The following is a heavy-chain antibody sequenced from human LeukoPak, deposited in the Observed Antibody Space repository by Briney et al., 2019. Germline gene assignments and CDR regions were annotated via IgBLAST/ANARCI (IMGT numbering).Heavy chain of an antibody. Sequence: GASVKVSCKASGYTFTSYDINWVRPATGQGLEWMGWMNPNSGNTGYAQKFQGRVTMTRNTSISTAYMELSSLRSEDTAVYYCARTLGDSSGYYDYYYYMDVWGKGTTVTVSS. CDR3: ARTLGDSSGYYDYYYYMDV. CDR1: GYTFTSYD. CDR2: MNPNSGNT. V-gene: IGHV1-8*01. D-gene: IGHD3-22*01. J-gene: IGHJ6*03.